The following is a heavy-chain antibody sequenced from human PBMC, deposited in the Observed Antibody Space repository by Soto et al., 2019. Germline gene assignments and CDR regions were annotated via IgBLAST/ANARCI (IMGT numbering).Heavy chain of an antibody. V-gene: IGHV3-23*01. CDR1: GLTFRSYA. D-gene: IGHD2-2*01. CDR2: ISGSGDST. Sequence: GGSLRLSCAASGLTFRSYAMSWVRQAQGKGLEWVSAISGSGDSTYYADSVKGRFTISRDNSKNTLYLQMHSLRAEDTAVYYCAKLDIVVVLGSSWFDHWGQGTLVTVSS. J-gene: IGHJ5*02. CDR3: AKLDIVVVLGSSWFDH.